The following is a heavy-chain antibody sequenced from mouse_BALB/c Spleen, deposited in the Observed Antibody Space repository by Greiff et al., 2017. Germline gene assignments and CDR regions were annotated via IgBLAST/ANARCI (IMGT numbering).Heavy chain of an antibody. D-gene: IGHD1-2*01. CDR1: GFTFSSYA. J-gene: IGHJ3*01. V-gene: IGHV5-9-4*01. CDR3: ARSTTAKAWFAY. Sequence: EVQVVESGGGLVKPGGSLKLSCAASGFTFSSYAMSWVRQSPEKRLEWVAEISSGGSYTYYPDTVTGRFTISRDNAKNTLYLEMSSLRSEDTAMYYCARSTTAKAWFAYWGQGTLVTVSA. CDR2: ISSGGSYT.